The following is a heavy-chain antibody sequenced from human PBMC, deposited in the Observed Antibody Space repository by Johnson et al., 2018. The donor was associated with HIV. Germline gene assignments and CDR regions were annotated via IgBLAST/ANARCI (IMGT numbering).Heavy chain of an antibody. CDR3: AKGTGSGWSGSLDAFDI. CDR2: ISWDGGST. CDR1: GFTFDDYA. Sequence: VQLVESGGVVVQPGGYLRLSCAASGFTFDDYAMHWVRQAPGKGLEWVSLISWDGGSTYYADSVKGRFTISRDNSKNSLYLQMNSLRAEDTALYYCAKGTGSGWSGSLDAFDIWGQGTMVTVSS. D-gene: IGHD6-19*01. J-gene: IGHJ3*02. V-gene: IGHV3-43D*03.